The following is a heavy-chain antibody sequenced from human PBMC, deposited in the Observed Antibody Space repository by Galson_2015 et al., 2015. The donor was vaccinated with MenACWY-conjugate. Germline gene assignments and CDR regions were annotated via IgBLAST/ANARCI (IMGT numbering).Heavy chain of an antibody. V-gene: IGHV1-24*01. CDR1: GYTLTELS. D-gene: IGHD1-1*01. CDR3: ATAWTGTTDFDY. J-gene: IGHJ4*02. Sequence: SVKVSCKVSGYTLTELSMHWVRQAPGKGLEWMGGFDPEDGETIYAQKFQGRVTMTEDTSTDTAYMELSSLRSEDTAVYYCATAWTGTTDFDYWGQGTLVTVSS. CDR2: FDPEDGET.